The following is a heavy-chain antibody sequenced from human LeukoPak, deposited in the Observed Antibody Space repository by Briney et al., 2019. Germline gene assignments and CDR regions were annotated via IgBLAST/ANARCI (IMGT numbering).Heavy chain of an antibody. J-gene: IGHJ4*02. CDR3: ARVKRDGYNSYYFDY. CDR1: GGSFSGYY. V-gene: IGHV4-34*01. CDR2: INHSGST. D-gene: IGHD5-24*01. Sequence: SETLSLTCAVYGGSFSGYYWSWIRQPPGKGLEWIGEINHSGSTNYNPSLKSRVTISVDTSKNQFSLKLSSVTAADTAVYYCARVKRDGYNSYYFDYWGRGTLVTVSS.